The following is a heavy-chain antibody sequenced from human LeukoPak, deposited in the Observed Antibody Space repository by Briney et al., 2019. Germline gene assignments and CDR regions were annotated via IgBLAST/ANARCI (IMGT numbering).Heavy chain of an antibody. CDR1: GGSISSYY. Sequence: NPSETLSLTCTVSGGSISSYYWSWIRQPPGKGLEWIGYIYYSGSTNYNPSLKSRVTISVDTSKSQFSLKLSSVTAADTAVYYCAGTIINYYDSSGSDRYYYYGMDVWGQGTTVTVSS. V-gene: IGHV4-59*08. CDR3: AGTIINYYDSSGSDRYYYYGMDV. CDR2: IYYSGST. J-gene: IGHJ6*02. D-gene: IGHD3-22*01.